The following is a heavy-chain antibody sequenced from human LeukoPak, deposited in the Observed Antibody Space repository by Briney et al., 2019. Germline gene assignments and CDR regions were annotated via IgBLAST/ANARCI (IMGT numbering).Heavy chain of an antibody. J-gene: IGHJ3*02. Sequence: GGSLRLSCAASGFIFHDYAMHWVRQVPGKGLEWVSGISWNSGRIGYADSVKGRFTISRDNAKNSLFLQMNSLRAEDTALYYCARAQPAVAGIGAFDIWGQGTMVTVSS. V-gene: IGHV3-9*01. CDR2: ISWNSGRI. CDR1: GFIFHDYA. D-gene: IGHD6-19*01. CDR3: ARAQPAVAGIGAFDI.